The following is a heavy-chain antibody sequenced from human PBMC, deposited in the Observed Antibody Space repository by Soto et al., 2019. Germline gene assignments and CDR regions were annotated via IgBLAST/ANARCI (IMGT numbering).Heavy chain of an antibody. J-gene: IGHJ4*02. D-gene: IGHD6-19*01. CDR3: AREWLVREYYFDY. Sequence: GGSLRLSCAASGFTFSSYSMNWVRQAPGKGLEWVSSISSSSSYIYYADSVKGRFTISRDNAKNSLYLQMNSLRAEDTAVYYCAREWLVREYYFDYWGQGTLVTVSS. CDR2: ISSSSSYI. V-gene: IGHV3-21*01. CDR1: GFTFSSYS.